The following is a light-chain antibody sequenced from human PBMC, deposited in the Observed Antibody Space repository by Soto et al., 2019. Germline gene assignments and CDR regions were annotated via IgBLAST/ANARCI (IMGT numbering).Light chain of an antibody. CDR3: QQSHSTST. Sequence: DIQMTQSPSSLSASVGDRVTITCRASQSIGTYVNWYQQKPGKAPNLLIYTASTLQSGVPSRFSGSGSSTDFTLTISSLLPEDFATYYCQQSHSTSTFGQGTKLEI. V-gene: IGKV1-39*01. CDR2: TAS. J-gene: IGKJ2*01. CDR1: QSIGTY.